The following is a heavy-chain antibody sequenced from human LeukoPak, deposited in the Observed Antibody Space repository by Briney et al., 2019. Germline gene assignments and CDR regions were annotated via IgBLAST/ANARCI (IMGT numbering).Heavy chain of an antibody. CDR3: ARDLGQYYDTSDNWFDP. D-gene: IGHD3-22*01. CDR1: GFTFSDYY. CDR2: ISSSGGTI. J-gene: IGHJ5*02. V-gene: IGHV3-11*04. Sequence: GGSLRLSCAASGFTFSDYYMSWIRQAPGKGLEWISYISSSGGTIYYADSVKGRFTISRDNAKNTLNLQMNSLRAEDTAVYYCARDLGQYYDTSDNWFDPWGQGTLVTVSS.